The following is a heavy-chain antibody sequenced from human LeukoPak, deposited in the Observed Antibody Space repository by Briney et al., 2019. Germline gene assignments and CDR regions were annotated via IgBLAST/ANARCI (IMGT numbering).Heavy chain of an antibody. Sequence: GGSLRLSCAASGFTFSSYAMSWVRQAPGKGLEWVSAISGSGGSTYYADSVKGRFTISRDNSKNTLYLQMNSLRAEDTAVYYCAKDLSSVWDRPQVCGMDVWGQGTTVTVSS. V-gene: IGHV3-23*01. D-gene: IGHD3-16*01. J-gene: IGHJ6*02. CDR3: AKDLSSVWDRPQVCGMDV. CDR2: ISGSGGST. CDR1: GFTFSSYA.